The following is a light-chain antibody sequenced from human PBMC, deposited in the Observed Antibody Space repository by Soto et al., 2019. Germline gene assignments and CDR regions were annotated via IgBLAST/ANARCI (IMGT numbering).Light chain of an antibody. Sequence: GERATLSCRAGQSISNNLAWYQQKPGQAPRLLIYGASTRATGIPARFTGSGSGTEFTLTISSLQSEDFAVYYCQQYSNWPRTFGQGTKVDSK. CDR3: QQYSNWPRT. CDR2: GAS. CDR1: QSISNN. V-gene: IGKV3-15*01. J-gene: IGKJ1*01.